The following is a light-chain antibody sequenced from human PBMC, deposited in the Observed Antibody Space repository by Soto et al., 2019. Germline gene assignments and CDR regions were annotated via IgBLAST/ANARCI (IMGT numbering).Light chain of an antibody. Sequence: IVLTQSPATLSLSPGKRATLSCRASQNISSYLIWYQQKPGQAPRLLIFGASTRAAGIPARFSGSGSGTEFTLTISSLQSEDFAVYYCQQYSNWPLTFGGGTKVDIK. CDR3: QQYSNWPLT. V-gene: IGKV3-15*01. CDR2: GAS. J-gene: IGKJ4*01. CDR1: QNISSY.